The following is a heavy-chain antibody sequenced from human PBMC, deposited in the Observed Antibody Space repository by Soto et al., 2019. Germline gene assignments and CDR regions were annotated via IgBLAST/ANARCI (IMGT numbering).Heavy chain of an antibody. CDR3: ARELGYSGYDSGWFYP. V-gene: IGHV3-48*01. Sequence: EVQLVESGGGLVQPGGSLRLSCAASGFTFSSYTMNWVRQAPGKGLEWVSYISSSSRTIYYADSVKGRFTIARDNAKNSLYLQMNSLRAEDTAVYYCARELGYSGYDSGWFYPCGQGTLVTISS. D-gene: IGHD5-12*01. CDR2: ISSSSRTI. J-gene: IGHJ5*02. CDR1: GFTFSSYT.